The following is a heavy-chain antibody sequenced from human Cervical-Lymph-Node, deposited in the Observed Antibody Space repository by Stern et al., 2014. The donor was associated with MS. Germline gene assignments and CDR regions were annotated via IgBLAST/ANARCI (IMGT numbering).Heavy chain of an antibody. Sequence: QLQLQESGPGLVKPSETLSLTCTVSGGSISSSSYYWGWIRQPPGKGLEWIGGIYYSGSTYYNPSLKSRVTLSVYTSKTQVSLQLSSVTAADTAVYYCARSTRLTMIVVEYWGQGTLVTVSS. CDR3: ARSTRLTMIVVEY. V-gene: IGHV4-39*01. CDR2: IYYSGST. J-gene: IGHJ4*02. CDR1: GGSISSSSYY. D-gene: IGHD3-22*01.